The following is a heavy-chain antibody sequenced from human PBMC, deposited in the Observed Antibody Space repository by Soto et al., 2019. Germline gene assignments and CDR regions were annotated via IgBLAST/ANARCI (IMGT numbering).Heavy chain of an antibody. V-gene: IGHV1-3*01. Sequence: GASVKVSCKASGYTFTSYAMHWVRQAPGQRLEWMGWINAGDGNTKYSQKFQGRVTITRDTSASTAYMELSSLRSEDTAVYYCARAVAVPADFDYWGQGTLVTVSS. J-gene: IGHJ4*02. CDR2: INAGDGNT. CDR1: GYTFTSYA. CDR3: ARAVAVPADFDY. D-gene: IGHD6-19*01.